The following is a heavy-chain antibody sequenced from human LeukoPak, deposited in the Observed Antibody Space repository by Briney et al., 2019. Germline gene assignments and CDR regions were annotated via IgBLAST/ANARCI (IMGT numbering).Heavy chain of an antibody. CDR2: ISGSGGST. J-gene: IGHJ4*02. Sequence: PGWSLRLSCAASGFTFSSYAMSWVRQAPGKGLEWVSAISGSGGSTDYADSVKGRFTISRDNSKNTLYLQMNSLRAEDTAVYYCARRTLLAIDYWGQGTLVTVSS. V-gene: IGHV3-23*01. CDR3: ARRTLLAIDY. D-gene: IGHD3-3*01. CDR1: GFTFSSYA.